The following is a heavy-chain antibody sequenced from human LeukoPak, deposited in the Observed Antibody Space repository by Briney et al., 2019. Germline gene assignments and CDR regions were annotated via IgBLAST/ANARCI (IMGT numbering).Heavy chain of an antibody. CDR3: AKDLLAMVGYMDV. J-gene: IGHJ6*03. D-gene: IGHD5-18*01. CDR1: GFTFSSYE. V-gene: IGHV3-48*03. Sequence: GGSPGLSCAASGFTFSSYEMNWVRQAPGQGLEWVSYFSSSCSTIYYADSVKGRFTISQNNSKNLLYLKMNSLRAEDTAVYSCAKDLLAMVGYMDVWGKGTTVTVSS. CDR2: FSSSCSTI.